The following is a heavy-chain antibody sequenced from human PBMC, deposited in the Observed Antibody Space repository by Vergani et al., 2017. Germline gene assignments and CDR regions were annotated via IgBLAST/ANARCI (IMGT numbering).Heavy chain of an antibody. CDR3: AREPGPTVVIRGGFFDY. CDR1: GGSISSGGYY. J-gene: IGHJ4*02. V-gene: IGHV4-31*03. CDR2: IYYSGST. Sequence: QVQLQESGPGLVKPSQTLSLTCTVSGGSISSGGYYWIWIRQHPGKGLEWIGYIYYSGSTYYNPSLKSRVTISVDTSKNQFSLKLSSVTASGTAVYYCAREPGPTVVIRGGFFDYWGQGTLVTVSS. D-gene: IGHD3-22*01.